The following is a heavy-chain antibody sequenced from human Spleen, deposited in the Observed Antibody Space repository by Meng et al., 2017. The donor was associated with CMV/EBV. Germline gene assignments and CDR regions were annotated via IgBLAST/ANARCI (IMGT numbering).Heavy chain of an antibody. Sequence: ASVKVSCKASGYTFTGYYMHWVRQAPGQGLEWMGWINPNSGGTNYAQKFQGRVTMTRDTSISTAYMELSRLRSDDTAVYYCARGLTMVRGVSQLYYYYYGMDVWGQGTTVTVSS. CDR1: GYTFTGYY. CDR2: INPNSGGT. CDR3: ARGLTMVRGVSQLYYYYYGMDV. V-gene: IGHV1-2*02. J-gene: IGHJ6*02. D-gene: IGHD3-10*01.